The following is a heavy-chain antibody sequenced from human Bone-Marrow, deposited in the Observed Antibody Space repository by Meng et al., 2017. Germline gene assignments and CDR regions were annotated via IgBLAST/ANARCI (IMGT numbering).Heavy chain of an antibody. CDR1: GFSLSTSGVG. CDR2: IYWNDDK. V-gene: IGHV2-5*01. Sequence: QITLKDSGPTLVKPPQTLTLTCTFSGFSLSTSGVGVGWIRQPPGKALEWLALIYWNDDKRYSPSLKSRLTITKDTSKNQVVLTMTNMDPVDTATYYCAHDSYIAAADWFDPWGQGTLVTVSS. J-gene: IGHJ5*02. D-gene: IGHD6-13*01. CDR3: AHDSYIAAADWFDP.